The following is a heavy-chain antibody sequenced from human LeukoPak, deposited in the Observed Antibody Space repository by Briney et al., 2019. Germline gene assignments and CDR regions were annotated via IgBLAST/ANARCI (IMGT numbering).Heavy chain of an antibody. CDR1: GGSISSSSFY. Sequence: PSETLSLTCTVSGGSISSSSFYWGWIRQPPGKGLEWIGSIYYRGSTYYNPSLKSRVTISVDMSENQVSLKLRSVTAADTAVYYCTEFYFDRSGYADYWGQGTLVTVSS. CDR3: TEFYFDRSGYADY. D-gene: IGHD3-22*01. CDR2: IYYRGST. J-gene: IGHJ4*02. V-gene: IGHV4-39*01.